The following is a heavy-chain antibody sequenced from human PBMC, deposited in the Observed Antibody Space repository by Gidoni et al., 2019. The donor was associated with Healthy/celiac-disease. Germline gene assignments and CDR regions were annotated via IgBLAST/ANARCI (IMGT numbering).Heavy chain of an antibody. J-gene: IGHJ6*03. V-gene: IGHV1-24*01. CDR3: ATGVRYCSSTSCPQGYYYYYYMDV. Sequence: QLQLVPSGAEVQKPGPSVKVSCKVSGYTLTELSLHWVRQPPGKGLEWMGGFDPEDGETIYAQKFQGRVTMTEDTSTDTAYMELSSLRSEDTAVYYCATGVRYCSSTSCPQGYYYYYYMDVWGKGTTVTVSS. D-gene: IGHD2-2*01. CDR2: FDPEDGET. CDR1: GYTLTELS.